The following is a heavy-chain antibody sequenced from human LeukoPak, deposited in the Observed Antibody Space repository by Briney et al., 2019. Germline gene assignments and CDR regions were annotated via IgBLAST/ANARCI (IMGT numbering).Heavy chain of an antibody. V-gene: IGHV1-18*01. J-gene: IGHJ4*02. CDR1: GYTFTSYG. Sequence: ASVKVSCTASGYTFTSYGIIWVRQAPGQGLEWMGWISGYDANTNYAQKLQGRVTMTTDTSTSTAYMELRSLRSDDTAVYYCARDGSPYDSSGYYYPYWGQGTLVTVSS. D-gene: IGHD3-22*01. CDR2: ISGYDANT. CDR3: ARDGSPYDSSGYYYPY.